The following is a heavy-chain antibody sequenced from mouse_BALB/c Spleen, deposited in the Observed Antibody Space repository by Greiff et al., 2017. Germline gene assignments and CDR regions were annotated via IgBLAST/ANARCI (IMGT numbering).Heavy chain of an antibody. CDR2: IWAGGST. Sequence: VQLQESGPGLVAPSQSLSITCTVSGFSLTSYGVHWVRQPPGKGLEWLGVIWAGGSTNYNSALMSRLSISKDNSKSQVFLKMNSLQTDDTAMYYCARDRRGVFAYWGQGTLVTVSA. CDR1: GFSLTSYG. J-gene: IGHJ3*01. V-gene: IGHV2-9*02. CDR3: ARDRRGVFAY.